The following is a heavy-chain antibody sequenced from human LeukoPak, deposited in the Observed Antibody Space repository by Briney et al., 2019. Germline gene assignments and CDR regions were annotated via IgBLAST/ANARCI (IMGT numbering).Heavy chain of an antibody. V-gene: IGHV5-51*01. CDR1: GYSFSNYW. J-gene: IGHJ4*02. Sequence: GESLKISCKGSGYSFSNYWIGWVRQMPGKGLEWMGIIYPGDSDTRYSPSFQGQVTISADKSISTAYLQWSSLKASDTAMYYCARPPYSGSYYLNYWGQGTLVTVSS. D-gene: IGHD1-26*01. CDR2: IYPGDSDT. CDR3: ARPPYSGSYYLNY.